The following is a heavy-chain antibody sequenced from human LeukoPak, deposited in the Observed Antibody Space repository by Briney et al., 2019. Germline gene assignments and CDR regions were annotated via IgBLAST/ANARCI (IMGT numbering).Heavy chain of an antibody. CDR3: AKDRVGEGATIGSFDY. D-gene: IGHD1-26*01. CDR1: GFTFDDYA. J-gene: IGHJ4*02. Sequence: GGSLRLSCTASGFTFDDYAMHWVRQAPGKGLEWVSGISWNSGSIGYADSVKGRFTISRDNAKNSLYLQMNSLRAEDTALYYCAKDRVGEGATIGSFDYWGQGTLVTVSS. CDR2: ISWNSGSI. V-gene: IGHV3-9*01.